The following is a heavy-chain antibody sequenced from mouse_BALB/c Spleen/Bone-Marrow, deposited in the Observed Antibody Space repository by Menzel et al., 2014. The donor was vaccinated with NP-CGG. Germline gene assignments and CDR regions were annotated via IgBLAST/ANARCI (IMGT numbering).Heavy chain of an antibody. CDR1: GFTFTDHY. CDR2: IRNKANGYTT. V-gene: IGHV7-3*02. CDR3: ARDYLYYFDY. Sequence: EVQGVESGGGLVQPGGFLRLSCATSGFTFTDHYMSWVRQPPGKALEWLGFIRNKANGYTTEYSASVKGQFTISRDNSQSIVYLQMNTLRAEDSATYYCARDYLYYFDYWGQGTTLTVSS. D-gene: IGHD2-1*01. J-gene: IGHJ2*01.